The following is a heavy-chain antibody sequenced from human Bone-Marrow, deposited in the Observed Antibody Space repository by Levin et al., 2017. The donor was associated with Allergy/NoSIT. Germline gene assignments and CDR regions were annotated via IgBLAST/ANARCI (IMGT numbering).Heavy chain of an antibody. CDR2: INPNSGGT. J-gene: IGHJ6*02. Sequence: GESLKISCKASGYTFTGYYMHWVRQAPGQGLEWMGWINPNSGGTNYAQKFQGRVTMTRDTSISTAYMELSRLRSDDTAVYYCARCGLESSSFLILSPKNYYYYGMDVWGQGTTVTVSS. CDR1: GYTFTGYY. V-gene: IGHV1-2*02. D-gene: IGHD6-13*01. CDR3: ARCGLESSSFLILSPKNYYYYGMDV.